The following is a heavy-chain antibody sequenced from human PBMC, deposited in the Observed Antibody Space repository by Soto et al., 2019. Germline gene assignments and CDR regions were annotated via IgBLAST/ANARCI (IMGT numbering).Heavy chain of an antibody. CDR2: IYYSGST. CDR3: ARRLLSPHFYPTVAGNWFDP. V-gene: IGHV4-39*01. J-gene: IGHJ5*02. Sequence: SETLSLTCTVSGGSISSSSYYWGWIRQPPGKGLEWIGSIYYSGSTYYNPSLKSRVTISVDTSKNQFSLKLSSVTAADTAVYYCARRLLSPHFYPTVAGNWFDPWGQGTLVTVSS. D-gene: IGHD6-19*01. CDR1: GGSISSSSYY.